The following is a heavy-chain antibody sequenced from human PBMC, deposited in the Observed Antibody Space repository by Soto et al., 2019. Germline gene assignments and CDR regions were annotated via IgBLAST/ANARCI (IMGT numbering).Heavy chain of an antibody. CDR3: AREECSSTSCYLSYYFDY. CDR1: GGTFSSYT. Sequence: ASVKVSCKASGGTFSSYTISWVRQAPGQGLEWMGRIIPILGIANYAQKFQGRVTITADKSTSTAYMELSSLRSEDTAVYYCAREECSSTSCYLSYYFDYWGQGTLVTVSS. V-gene: IGHV1-69*04. D-gene: IGHD2-2*01. J-gene: IGHJ4*02. CDR2: IIPILGIA.